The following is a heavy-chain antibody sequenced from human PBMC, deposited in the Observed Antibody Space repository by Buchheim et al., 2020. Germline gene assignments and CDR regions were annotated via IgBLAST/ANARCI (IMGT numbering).Heavy chain of an antibody. CDR1: GDSLNSYY. CDR2: IFYSGST. CDR3: ARGRRNYSRGWFDP. D-gene: IGHD6-13*01. J-gene: IGHJ5*01. V-gene: IGHV4-59*01. Sequence: QVQLQESGPGLVKPSETLSLTCSVSGDSLNSYYWSWIRQPPGKELEWIGYIFYSGSTYYRPSLRSRAFISVDTSRNQFSLRLRSVTAADTAVYYCARGRRNYSRGWFDPLGQGT.